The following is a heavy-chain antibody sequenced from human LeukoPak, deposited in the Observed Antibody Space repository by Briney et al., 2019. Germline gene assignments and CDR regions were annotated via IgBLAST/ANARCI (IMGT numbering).Heavy chain of an antibody. CDR1: GGSISSSSYY. J-gene: IGHJ6*03. V-gene: IGHV4-61*02. CDR3: ARDTYYDFWSGYYTTWDYYYYMDV. D-gene: IGHD3-3*01. Sequence: SETLSLTCTVSGGSISSSSYYWSWIRQPAGKGLEWIGRIYTSGSTNYNPSLKSRVTISVDTSKNQFSLKLSSVTAADTAVYYCARDTYYDFWSGYYTTWDYYYYMDVWGKGTTVTVSS. CDR2: IYTSGST.